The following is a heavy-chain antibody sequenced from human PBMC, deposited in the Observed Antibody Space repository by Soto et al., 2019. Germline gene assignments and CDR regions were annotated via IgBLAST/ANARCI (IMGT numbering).Heavy chain of an antibody. V-gene: IGHV4-34*01. Sequence: PSETLSLTCAVYGGSFSGYYWSWIRQPPGKGLEWIGEINHSGSTNYNPSLKSRVTISVDTSKNQFSLKLSSVTAADTAVYYCARVKIVVVNAIRKYNWFDPWGQGTLVTVSS. CDR1: GGSFSGYY. D-gene: IGHD2-21*01. CDR3: ARVKIVVVNAIRKYNWFDP. CDR2: INHSGST. J-gene: IGHJ5*02.